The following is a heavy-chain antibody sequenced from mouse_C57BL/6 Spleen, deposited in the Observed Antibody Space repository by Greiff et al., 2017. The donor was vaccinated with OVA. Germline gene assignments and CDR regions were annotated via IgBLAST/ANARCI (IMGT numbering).Heavy chain of an antibody. CDR1: GYTFTSCW. D-gene: IGHD3-2*02. CDR3: ARQLRSSYWYFDV. V-gene: IGHV1-50*01. J-gene: IGHJ1*03. Sequence: QVQLQQPGAELVKPGASVKLSCKASGYTFTSCWMQWVKQRPGQGLEWIGEIDPSDSYTNYNQKFKGKATLTVDTSSSTAYMQLSSLTSEDSAVYYCARQLRSSYWYFDVWGTGTTVTVSS. CDR2: IDPSDSYT.